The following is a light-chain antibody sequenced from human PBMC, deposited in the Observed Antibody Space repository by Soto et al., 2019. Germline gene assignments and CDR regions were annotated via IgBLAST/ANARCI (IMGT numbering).Light chain of an antibody. CDR2: GAS. J-gene: IGKJ1*01. Sequence: EIVLTQSPGTLSLFPGERATLSCRASQSVSSNYLAWYRRKPGQAPRLLIYGASNRATDIPGRFSGSGSGTDFTLTITRLEPEDFAVYYCQQYGSSPPPFGPGTRVEIK. CDR3: QQYGSSPPP. CDR1: QSVSSNY. V-gene: IGKV3-20*01.